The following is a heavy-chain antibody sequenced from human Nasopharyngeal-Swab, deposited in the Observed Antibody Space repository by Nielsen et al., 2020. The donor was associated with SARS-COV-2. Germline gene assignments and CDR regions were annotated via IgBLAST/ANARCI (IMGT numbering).Heavy chain of an antibody. Sequence: GESLKISCAASGFTFDTYAMYWVRQAPGKGLEFVSSILGDGIATQYASSVKGRFTISRDNSKNTLYLQMGSLRDEDMAVYYCTRDRDGGWSFDYWGQGTLVTVSS. J-gene: IGHJ4*02. CDR2: ILGDGIAT. CDR1: GFTFDTYA. CDR3: TRDRDGGWSFDY. V-gene: IGHV3-64*01. D-gene: IGHD6-19*01.